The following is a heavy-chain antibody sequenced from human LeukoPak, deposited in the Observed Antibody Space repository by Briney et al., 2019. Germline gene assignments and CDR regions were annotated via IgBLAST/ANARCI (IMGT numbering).Heavy chain of an antibody. CDR2: IYHSGST. J-gene: IGHJ4*02. CDR3: ARVGLQAYDY. V-gene: IGHV4-59*08. D-gene: IGHD5-24*01. CDR1: GGSISSYY. Sequence: SETLSLTCTVSGGSISSYYWSWIRQPPGKRLEWIGSIYHSGSTYYNPSLKSRVTISVDTSKNQFSLKLSSVTAADTAVYYCARVGLQAYDYWGQGTLVTVSS.